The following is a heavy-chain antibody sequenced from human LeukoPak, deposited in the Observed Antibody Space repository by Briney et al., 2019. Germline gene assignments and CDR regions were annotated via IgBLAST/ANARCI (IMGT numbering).Heavy chain of an antibody. CDR1: GFTFDDYA. V-gene: IGHV3-9*01. CDR2: ISWNSGSR. Sequence: GGSLRLSCAASGFTFDDYAMHWVRQAPGKGLEWVSGISWNSGSRGYADSVKGRFIISRDNAKNSLYLQMKSLRAEDTALYYCAKDSGVTMVRGIIIENYYYYGMDVWGQGTTVTVSS. D-gene: IGHD3-10*01. J-gene: IGHJ6*02. CDR3: AKDSGVTMVRGIIIENYYYYGMDV.